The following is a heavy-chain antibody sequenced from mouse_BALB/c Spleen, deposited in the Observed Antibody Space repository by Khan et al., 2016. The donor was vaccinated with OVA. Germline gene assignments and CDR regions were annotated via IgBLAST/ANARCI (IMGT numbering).Heavy chain of an antibody. D-gene: IGHD2-3*01. CDR1: GFTFSDYY. CDR2: ISDGGSYT. Sequence: EVELVESGGGLVKPGGSLKLSCAASGFTFSDYYMYWVRQTPEKRLEWVATISDGGSYTYYPDSVKGRFTISRDNAKNNLYLQMSSLKSEDTAMYYCAKIYDGYHQAWFAYWGQGNLGNGSA. J-gene: IGHJ3*01. V-gene: IGHV5-4*02. CDR3: AKIYDGYHQAWFAY.